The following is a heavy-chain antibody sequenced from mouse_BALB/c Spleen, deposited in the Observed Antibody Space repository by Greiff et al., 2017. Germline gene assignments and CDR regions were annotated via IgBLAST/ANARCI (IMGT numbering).Heavy chain of an antibody. CDR1: GFTFSSYA. V-gene: IGHV5-6-5*01. D-gene: IGHD2-3*01. CDR3: ARGRRDGSLYAMDY. J-gene: IGHJ4*01. Sequence: EVMLVESGGGLVKPGGSLKLSCAASGFTFSSYAMSWVRQTPEKRLEWVASISSGGSTYYPDSVKGRFTISRDNARNILYLQMSSLRSEDTAMYYCARGRRDGSLYAMDYWGQGTSVTVSS. CDR2: ISSGGST.